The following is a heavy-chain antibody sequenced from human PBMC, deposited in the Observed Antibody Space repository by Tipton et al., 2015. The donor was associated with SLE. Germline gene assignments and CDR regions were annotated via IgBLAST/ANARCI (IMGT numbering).Heavy chain of an antibody. Sequence: SLRLSCAASGFTFSTYAMHWVRQAPGKGLEWVAVILYDGSNKYYADSVKGRFTISRDNSKNTLYLQMNSLRAEDTAVYYCARELLPLYGMDVWGQGTTVTVSS. J-gene: IGHJ6*02. D-gene: IGHD3-22*01. CDR3: ARELLPLYGMDV. CDR1: GFTFSTYA. CDR2: ILYDGSNK. V-gene: IGHV3-30*04.